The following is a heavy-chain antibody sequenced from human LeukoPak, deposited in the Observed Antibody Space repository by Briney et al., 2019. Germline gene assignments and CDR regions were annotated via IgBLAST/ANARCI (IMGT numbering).Heavy chain of an antibody. V-gene: IGHV4-39*01. D-gene: IGHD3-9*01. Sequence: TLSLTCTVSGDSISRNNYYWGWLRQPPGKGLEWIGSISSSGSTYFNPSLKSRVTLSVDTSKNQFSLKLSSVTDADTAVYYCARRMTGSYSDYWGQGTLVTVSS. J-gene: IGHJ4*02. CDR1: GDSISRNNYY. CDR3: ARRMTGSYSDY. CDR2: ISSSGST.